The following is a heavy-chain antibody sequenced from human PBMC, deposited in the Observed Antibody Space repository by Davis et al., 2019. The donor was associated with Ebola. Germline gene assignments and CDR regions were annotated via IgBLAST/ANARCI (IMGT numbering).Heavy chain of an antibody. CDR2: ISSDSYFI. Sequence: GESLKISCVASGFTFSTYSMNWVRQAPGKGLEWVSSISSDSYFIYYADSVKGRFTISRDNTKNSLYLQMNNLRAEDTAVYFCTRDNLYYYDTSGYHDVFDVWGQGTMVTVSS. CDR1: GFTFSTYS. CDR3: TRDNLYYYDTSGYHDVFDV. J-gene: IGHJ3*01. V-gene: IGHV3-21*01. D-gene: IGHD3-22*01.